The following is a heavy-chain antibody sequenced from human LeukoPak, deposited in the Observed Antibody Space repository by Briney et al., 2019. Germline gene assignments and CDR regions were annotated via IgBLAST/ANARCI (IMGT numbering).Heavy chain of an antibody. CDR3: AKSRESSGWYDS. CDR1: GASLTQYY. D-gene: IGHD6-25*01. CDR2: IDYSAYS. V-gene: IGHV4-59*03. J-gene: IGHJ5*01. Sequence: SETLSLTCSVSGASLTQYYWNWIRQPAGKGREGVGFIDYSAYSKYNPSRMSRGTISRVTTKNQGSVVLSTVTAADRAVCYCAKSRESSGWYDSWGQGTLVTVSS.